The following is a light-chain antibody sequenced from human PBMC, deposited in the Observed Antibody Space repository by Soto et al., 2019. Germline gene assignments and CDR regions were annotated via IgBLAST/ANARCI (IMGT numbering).Light chain of an antibody. CDR2: DAS. V-gene: IGKV3-11*01. CDR3: QQRSNWPSIT. J-gene: IGKJ5*01. Sequence: EIVLTQSPATLSLSPGERATLSCRASQSVISDLAWFQQKPGQAPRLLIYDASNRATGIPARFSGSGSGTDFTLTISSLEPEDFADYYCQQRSNWPSITFGQGTRLEIK. CDR1: QSVISD.